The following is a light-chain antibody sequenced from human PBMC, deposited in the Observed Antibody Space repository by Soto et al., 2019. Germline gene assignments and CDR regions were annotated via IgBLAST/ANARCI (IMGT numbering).Light chain of an antibody. V-gene: IGKV2-28*01. CDR2: LGS. Sequence: EIVMTQSPLSLPVTPGEPASISCTSIQSLLHSNGYNYLDWYLQKPGQSPQLLIYLGSNRASGVPDRFSGSGSGTDFTLKISRVEAEDVGVYYCMQALQTPYTFAQGTKVDIK. J-gene: IGKJ2*01. CDR3: MQALQTPYT. CDR1: QSLLHSNGYNY.